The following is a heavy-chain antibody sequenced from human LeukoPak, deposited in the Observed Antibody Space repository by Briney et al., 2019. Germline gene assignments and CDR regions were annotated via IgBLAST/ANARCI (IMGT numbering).Heavy chain of an antibody. CDR1: GGSFSGYY. D-gene: IGHD3-22*01. CDR3: ARGDYYDSSGPRGFDY. V-gene: IGHV4-34*01. CDR2: INHSGST. J-gene: IGHJ4*02. Sequence: PSETLSLTCAVYGGSFSGYYWSWIRQPPGKGLEWIGEINHSGSTNYNPSLKSRVTISVDTSKNQFSLKLNSVTAADTAVYYCARGDYYDSSGPRGFDYWGQGTLVTVSS.